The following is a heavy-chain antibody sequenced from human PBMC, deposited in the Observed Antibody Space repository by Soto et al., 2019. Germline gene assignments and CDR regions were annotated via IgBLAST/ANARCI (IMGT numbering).Heavy chain of an antibody. CDR3: AREGGGYNFLGIT. Sequence: PGGSLRLSCAASGFTVSSNYMSWVRQAPGKGLEWVSVIYSGGSTYYADSVKGRFTISRDNSKNTLYLQMNSLRAEDTAVYYCAREGGGYNFLGITWGQGTLVTAPQ. D-gene: IGHD5-12*01. J-gene: IGHJ5*02. V-gene: IGHV3-53*01. CDR1: GFTVSSNY. CDR2: IYSGGST.